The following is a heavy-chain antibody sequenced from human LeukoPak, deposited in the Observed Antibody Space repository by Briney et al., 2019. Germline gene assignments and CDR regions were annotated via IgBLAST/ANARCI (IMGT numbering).Heavy chain of an antibody. Sequence: GGSLRLSCAASGLTVSSNYMSWVRQAPGKGLEWVSVIYSGGTTYYADSVKGRFTISRDNAKNSLFLQMNSLSDDDTAVYYCVRPGNYCFAFWGQGTLVTVSS. V-gene: IGHV3-53*01. CDR2: IYSGGTT. CDR1: GLTVSSNY. J-gene: IGHJ4*02. CDR3: VRPGNYCFAF. D-gene: IGHD1-7*01.